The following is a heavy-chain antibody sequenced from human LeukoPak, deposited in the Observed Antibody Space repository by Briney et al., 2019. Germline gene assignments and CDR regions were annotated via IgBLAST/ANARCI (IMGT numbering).Heavy chain of an antibody. D-gene: IGHD6-13*01. V-gene: IGHV4-59*01. Sequence: SETLSLTCTVSGGSISSYYWSWIRQPPGKGLEWIGYIYCSGSTNYNPSLKSRVTISVDTSKNQFSLKLGSVTAADTAVYYCASYMAAAGYDAFDIWGQGTMVTVSS. CDR2: IYCSGST. CDR1: GGSISSYY. CDR3: ASYMAAAGYDAFDI. J-gene: IGHJ3*02.